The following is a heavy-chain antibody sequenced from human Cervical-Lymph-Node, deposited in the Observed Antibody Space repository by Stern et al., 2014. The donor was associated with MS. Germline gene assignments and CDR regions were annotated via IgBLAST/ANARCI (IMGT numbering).Heavy chain of an antibody. Sequence: MQLVQSGAEVKRPGASVKVSCKASGYSFTSYGLSWVRQAPGQGLEWMGLISTDNGNTKYAQRLQGSVTMTTDTSSNTAYMELRGLTSDDTAVYYCARQGRDYGDSFYFDHWGQGTLVTVSS. CDR1: GYSFTSYG. D-gene: IGHD4-17*01. V-gene: IGHV1-18*01. CDR2: ISTDNGNT. CDR3: ARQGRDYGDSFYFDH. J-gene: IGHJ4*02.